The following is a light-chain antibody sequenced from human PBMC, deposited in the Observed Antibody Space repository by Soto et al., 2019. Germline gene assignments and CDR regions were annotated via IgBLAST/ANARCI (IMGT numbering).Light chain of an antibody. J-gene: IGLJ1*01. Sequence: QSVLTQPPSVSAAPGREVTISCSGSTSNIGNNYVSWYQHLPGTAPKLLIYDNNKRPSGIPDRFSGSKSGTSATLGITGLRSDDEADYFCATWDDSLNGFHVFGTGTKVTVL. CDR2: DNN. CDR1: TSNIGNNY. CDR3: ATWDDSLNGFHV. V-gene: IGLV1-51*01.